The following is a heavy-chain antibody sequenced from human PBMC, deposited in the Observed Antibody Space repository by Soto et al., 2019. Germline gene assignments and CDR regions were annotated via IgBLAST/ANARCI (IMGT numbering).Heavy chain of an antibody. CDR1: GFTFSDYS. J-gene: IGHJ6*03. CDR3: ARHGGTQLKHYMDV. Sequence: EVQLVESGGVLVKPGGSLRLSCAASGFTFSDYSVNWVRQAPGKGLEWVSCISSSSAFIYYADSVKGRFTISRDNAKNSLYLQINSLRAEDTAVYYCARHGGTQLKHYMDVWGKGTTVTVSS. V-gene: IGHV3-21*02. CDR2: ISSSSAFI. D-gene: IGHD5-18*01.